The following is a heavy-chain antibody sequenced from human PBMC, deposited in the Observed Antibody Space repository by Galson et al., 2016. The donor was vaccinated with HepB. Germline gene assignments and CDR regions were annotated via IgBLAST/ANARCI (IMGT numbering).Heavy chain of an antibody. CDR2: ISSSSNYI. CDR1: GFTFSSYF. V-gene: IGHV3-21*01. J-gene: IGHJ4*02. D-gene: IGHD3-10*01. Sequence: SLRLSCAASGFTFSSYFMNWVRQAPGKGLEWVSSISSSSNYIYYEDSVKGRFTISRDNAKNSLFLQMNSLRDEDTAVYYCAREKNPAKHGDTYYYGYWGQGTLVTVSS. CDR3: AREKNPAKHGDTYYYGY.